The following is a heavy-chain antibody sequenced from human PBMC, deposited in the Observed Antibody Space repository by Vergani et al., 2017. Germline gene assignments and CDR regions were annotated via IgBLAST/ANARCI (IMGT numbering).Heavy chain of an antibody. V-gene: IGHV3-74*01. CDR2: IKSDGSIT. D-gene: IGHD5-12*01. Sequence: EVQLVESGGGLIHPGGSLRLSCEGSGFSFSGYWMHWVRHSPEKGLVWVSRIKSDGSITNYADSVKGRFTISRDNAKNTLYLEMNSLRGDDTAIYYCVRARCSGPCFMSNWFDSWVQGTLVTVSS. J-gene: IGHJ5*01. CDR1: GFSFSGYW. CDR3: VRARCSGPCFMSNWFDS.